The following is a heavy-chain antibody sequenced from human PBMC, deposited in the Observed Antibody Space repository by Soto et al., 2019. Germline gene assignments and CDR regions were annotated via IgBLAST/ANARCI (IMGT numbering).Heavy chain of an antibody. D-gene: IGHD2-2*01. CDR3: ARYGGYCSSTSCYDFDY. J-gene: IGHJ4*02. Sequence: QVQLVQSGAEVKKPGASVKVSCKASGYTFTSYDINWVRQATGQGLEWMGWMNPNSGNTGYAQKFQGRVTMTRNTSISTAYMELSSLRSEDTAVYYCARYGGYCSSTSCYDFDYWGQGTLVTVSS. CDR1: GYTFTSYD. CDR2: MNPNSGNT. V-gene: IGHV1-8*01.